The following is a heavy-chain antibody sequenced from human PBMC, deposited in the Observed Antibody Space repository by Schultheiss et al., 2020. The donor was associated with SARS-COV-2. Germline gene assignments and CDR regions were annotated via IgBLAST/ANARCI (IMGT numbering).Heavy chain of an antibody. CDR2: ISYDGSNK. CDR3: ARESPRPGPFDY. CDR1: GFTFSSYA. J-gene: IGHJ4*02. Sequence: GGSLRLSCAASGFTFSSYAMHWVRQAPGKGLEWVAVISYDGSNKYYADSVKGRFTISRDNSKNTLYLQMNSLRAEDTAVYYCARESPRPGPFDYWGQGTLVTVSS. V-gene: IGHV3-30*01.